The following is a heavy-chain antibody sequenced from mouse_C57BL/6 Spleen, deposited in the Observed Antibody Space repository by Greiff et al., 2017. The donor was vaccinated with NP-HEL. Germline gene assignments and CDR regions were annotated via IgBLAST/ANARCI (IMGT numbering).Heavy chain of an antibody. J-gene: IGHJ2*01. V-gene: IGHV1-69*01. D-gene: IGHD3-1*01. CDR1: GYTFTSYW. Sequence: VQLQQPGAELVMPGASVKLSCKASGYTFTSYWMHWVKQRPGQGLEWIGEIDPSDSYTNYNQKFKGKSTLTVDKSSSTAYMQLSSLTSEDSAVYYCARRATTRYFDYWGQGTTLTVSS. CDR2: IDPSDSYT. CDR3: ARRATTRYFDY.